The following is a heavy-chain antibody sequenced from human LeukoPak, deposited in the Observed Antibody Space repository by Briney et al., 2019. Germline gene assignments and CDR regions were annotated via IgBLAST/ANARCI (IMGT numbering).Heavy chain of an antibody. D-gene: IGHD3-10*01. CDR2: IYHSGST. CDR1: GGSISSGGYS. J-gene: IGHJ4*02. Sequence: PSQTLSLTCAVSGGSISSGGYSWSWIRQPPGKGLEWIGYIYHSGSTYYNPSLKSRVTISVDRSKNQFSLKPSSVTAADTAVYYYARGPVGYDHSGFDYWGQGTLVTVSS. V-gene: IGHV4-30-2*01. CDR3: ARGPVGYDHSGFDY.